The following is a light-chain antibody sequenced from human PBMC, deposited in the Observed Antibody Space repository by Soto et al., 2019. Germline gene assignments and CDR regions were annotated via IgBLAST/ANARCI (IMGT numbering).Light chain of an antibody. CDR1: QTVSNDY. CDR3: QQYASSPMLT. V-gene: IGKV3-20*01. J-gene: IGKJ4*01. CDR2: GAS. Sequence: EIVLTQSPGTLSLSPGERATLSCRASQTVSNDYLAWYQQRPGQAPRLLIYGASNRANGIPNRFSGGGSGTDFTLTINRLEPEDFAVYFCQQYASSPMLTFGGGTKVEIK.